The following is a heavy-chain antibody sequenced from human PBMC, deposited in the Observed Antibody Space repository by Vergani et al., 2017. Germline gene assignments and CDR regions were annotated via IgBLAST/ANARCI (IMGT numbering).Heavy chain of an antibody. CDR1: GFTFSSYA. CDR2: ISGSGGST. D-gene: IGHD3-10*01. Sequence: EVQLLESGGGLVQPGGSLRLSCAASGFTFSSYAMSWVRQAPGKGLEWVSAISGSGGSTYYADSVKGRFTISRDNSKNTLYLQMKSLRAEDTAVYYCAKTPYDGGYGELFDYWGQGTLVTVSS. J-gene: IGHJ4*02. V-gene: IGHV3-23*01. CDR3: AKTPYDGGYGELFDY.